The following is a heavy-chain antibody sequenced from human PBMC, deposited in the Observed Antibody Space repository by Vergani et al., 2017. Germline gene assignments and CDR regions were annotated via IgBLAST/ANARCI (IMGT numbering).Heavy chain of an antibody. J-gene: IGHJ4*02. CDR1: GFTFSSYS. D-gene: IGHD3-22*01. CDR3: ATGKTYYYDRPDLDY. Sequence: EVQLVESGGGLVKPGGSLRLSCAASGFTFSSYSMNWVRQAPGKGLEWVSSISSSSSYIYYADSVKGRFTISRDNAKNSLYLQMNSLRAEDTAVYYCATGKTYYYDRPDLDYWGQGTLVTVSS. CDR2: ISSSSSYI. V-gene: IGHV3-21*01.